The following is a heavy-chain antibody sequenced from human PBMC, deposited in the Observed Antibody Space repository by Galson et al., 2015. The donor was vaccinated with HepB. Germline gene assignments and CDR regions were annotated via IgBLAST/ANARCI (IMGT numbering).Heavy chain of an antibody. V-gene: IGHV3-23*01. Sequence: SLRLSCAASGFTFSSYAMSWVRQALGKGLEWVSALGGSTYYADSVKGRFTISGDTSKNTLYLQINSLRAEDTAVYYCAKNARGITHYFGMDVWGQGTTVTVSS. CDR2: LGGST. CDR1: GFTFSSYA. CDR3: AKNARGITHYFGMDV. D-gene: IGHD1-20*01. J-gene: IGHJ6*02.